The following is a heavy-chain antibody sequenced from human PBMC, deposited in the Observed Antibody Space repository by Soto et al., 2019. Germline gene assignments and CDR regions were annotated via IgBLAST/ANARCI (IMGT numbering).Heavy chain of an antibody. CDR3: ARDNPFKGYDFWSGYYYVMDV. V-gene: IGHV1-69*13. Sequence: SVKVSCKASGGTFSSYAISWVRQAPGQGLEWMGGIIPIFGTANYAQKFQGRVTITADESTSTAYLELSSLRSEATAVYYCARDNPFKGYDFWSGYYYVMDVWGQGHRVTVSS. CDR2: IIPIFGTA. D-gene: IGHD3-3*01. J-gene: IGHJ6*02. CDR1: GGTFSSYA.